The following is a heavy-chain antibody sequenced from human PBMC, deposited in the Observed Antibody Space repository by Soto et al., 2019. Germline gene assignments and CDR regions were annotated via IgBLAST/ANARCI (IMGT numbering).Heavy chain of an antibody. Sequence: GASVKVSCKASGYTFTSYYMHWVRQAPGQGLEWMGIINPSGGSTSYAQKLQGRVTMTRDTPTSTVYMELSSLRSEDTAVYYCARSIVVVTALDYWGQGTLVTVSS. CDR1: GYTFTSYY. J-gene: IGHJ4*02. D-gene: IGHD2-21*02. CDR2: INPSGGST. V-gene: IGHV1-46*01. CDR3: ARSIVVVTALDY.